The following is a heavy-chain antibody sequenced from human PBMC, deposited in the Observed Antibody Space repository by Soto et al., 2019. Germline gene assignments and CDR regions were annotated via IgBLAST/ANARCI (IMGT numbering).Heavy chain of an antibody. CDR2: ISIAGDT. V-gene: IGHV3-13*04. CDR1: GCTFISYD. D-gene: IGHD5-12*01. J-gene: IGHJ4*02. CDR3: ARVLRGYSGFEDYFDY. Sequence: GGSLRLSCAASGCTFISYDMHWVRQATGEGLEWVAAISIAGDTYYPASVQGRFTISRENAKNSLYLQMNSLRAGDTAVYYCARVLRGYSGFEDYFDYWGQGALVTVSS.